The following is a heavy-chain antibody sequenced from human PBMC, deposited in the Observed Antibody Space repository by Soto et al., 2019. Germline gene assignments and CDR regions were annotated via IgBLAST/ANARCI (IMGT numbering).Heavy chain of an antibody. V-gene: IGHV3-48*01. J-gene: IGHJ4*02. CDR1: GFTFSSYS. CDR2: ISSSSSTI. D-gene: IGHD4-17*01. Sequence: GGSLRLSCAVSGFTFSSYSMNWVRQAPGKGLEWVSYISSSSSTIYYADSVKGRFTISRDNAKNSLYLQMNSLRAEDTAVYYCARDPSYGDYDSFDYWGQGTLVTVSS. CDR3: ARDPSYGDYDSFDY.